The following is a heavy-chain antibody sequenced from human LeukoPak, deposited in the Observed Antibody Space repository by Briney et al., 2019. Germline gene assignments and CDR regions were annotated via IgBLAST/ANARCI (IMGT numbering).Heavy chain of an antibody. V-gene: IGHV3-23*01. CDR3: AREYLDSSGYLDY. CDR2: VSDSGRNT. D-gene: IGHD3-22*01. CDR1: GFTFRRYG. J-gene: IGHJ4*02. Sequence: PGGSLGLSCAASGFTFRRYGMTWVRQAPGKGLDWVSSVSDSGRNTYYADSVKGRFTISRDNSRNTLYLQMNSLRAEDTAVYYCAREYLDSSGYLDYWGQGTLVTVSS.